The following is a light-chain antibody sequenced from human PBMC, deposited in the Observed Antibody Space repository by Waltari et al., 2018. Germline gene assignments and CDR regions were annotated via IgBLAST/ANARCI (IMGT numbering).Light chain of an antibody. CDR2: EDN. CDR1: SGSIASNY. V-gene: IGLV6-57*02. Sequence: NFMLTQPHSVSESPGKTVTISCTGSSGSIASNYVQWYQQRPGSAPTTGIYEDNQRPSGVPDRFSGSIDRSSNSASLTIAGLTAEDEADYYCQSYDSSNHWVFGGGTKLTVL. CDR3: QSYDSSNHWV. J-gene: IGLJ3*02.